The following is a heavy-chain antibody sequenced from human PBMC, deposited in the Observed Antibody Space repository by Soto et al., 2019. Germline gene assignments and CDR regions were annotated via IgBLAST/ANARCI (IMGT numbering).Heavy chain of an antibody. V-gene: IGHV3-21*01. J-gene: IGHJ6*02. Sequence: EVQLVESGGGLVKPGGSLRLSCAASGFTFSSYIMNWVRQAPGQGLEWVSSISSSSSYTYYAYSVKGRFTISRDNAKNSLYLQLNSLRAEDTAVYYGARDYYYGMVVWGPGTTVAVSS. CDR2: ISSSSSYT. CDR3: ARDYYYGMVV. CDR1: GFTFSSYI.